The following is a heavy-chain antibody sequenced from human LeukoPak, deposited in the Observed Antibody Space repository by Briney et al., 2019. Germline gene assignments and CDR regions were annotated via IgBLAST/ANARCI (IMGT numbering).Heavy chain of an antibody. CDR3: VRFGGGHYFDY. CDR2: ISSGSTI. CDR1: GFTFNTFS. D-gene: IGHD2-15*01. Sequence: PGGSLRLSCVASGFTFNTFSMNWVRQTPGKGLEWISYISSGSTIYYADSVKGRFTISRDNAKNSLYLQMHSLRAEDTAVYYCVRFGGGHYFDYWGQGTLVTVSS. V-gene: IGHV3-48*01. J-gene: IGHJ4*02.